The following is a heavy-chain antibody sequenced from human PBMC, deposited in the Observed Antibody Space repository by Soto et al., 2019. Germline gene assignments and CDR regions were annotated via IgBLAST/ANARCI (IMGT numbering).Heavy chain of an antibody. Sequence: GGSLRLSCAASGFTFSSYAMSWVRQAPGKGLEWVSAISGSGGSTYYADSVKGRFTISRDNSKNTLYLQMNSLRAEDTAVYYCAKAADTAMVSYYYYYMDVWGKGTTVTVSS. CDR2: ISGSGGST. V-gene: IGHV3-23*01. D-gene: IGHD5-18*01. J-gene: IGHJ6*03. CDR1: GFTFSSYA. CDR3: AKAADTAMVSYYYYYMDV.